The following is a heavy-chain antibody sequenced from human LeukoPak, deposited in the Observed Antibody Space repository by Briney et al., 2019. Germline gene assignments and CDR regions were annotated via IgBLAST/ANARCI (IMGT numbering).Heavy chain of an antibody. CDR3: ARGGGYYDSGGKYYIDALDL. V-gene: IGHV1-8*01. D-gene: IGHD3-22*01. CDR2: MNPNGGNT. Sequence: GASVKASCKASGYTFTSYDINWVRQATGQGLEWMGWMNPNGGNTGYAQRFQGRVTMTRDTSISTSYMELSGLRSDDTAVYYCARGGGYYDSGGKYYIDALDLWGQGTMVTVSS. J-gene: IGHJ3*01. CDR1: GYTFTSYD.